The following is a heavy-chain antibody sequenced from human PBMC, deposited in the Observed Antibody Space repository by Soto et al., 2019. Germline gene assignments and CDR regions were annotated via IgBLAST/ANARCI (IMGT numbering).Heavy chain of an antibody. CDR1: GFTFRSYS. V-gene: IGHV3-48*01. CDR2: ISSSSSTI. CDR3: AREADILNWFDP. D-gene: IGHD3-9*01. Sequence: EVQLVESGGGLVQPGGSLRLSCAASGFTFRSYSMNWVRQAPAKGLEWVSYISSSSSTIYYADSVKGRFTISRDNAKNSLYLQMNSLRAEDTAVYYCAREADILNWFDPWGQGTLVTVSS. J-gene: IGHJ5*02.